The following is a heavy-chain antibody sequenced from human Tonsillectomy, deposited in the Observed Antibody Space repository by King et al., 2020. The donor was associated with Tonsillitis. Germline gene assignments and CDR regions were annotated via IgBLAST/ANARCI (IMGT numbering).Heavy chain of an antibody. D-gene: IGHD2-2*01. CDR1: GFTFSSYA. CDR2: ISGGDGST. CDR3: ARSYCRGTSCYSPFDY. J-gene: IGHJ4*02. Sequence: VQLVESGGGLVQPGGSLRLSCAASGFTFSSYAMSWVRQAPGKGLEWVSAISGGDGSTYYTDSVKVRFTISRDNSKNTLYLQMSSLRVEDTAIYYCARSYCRGTSCYSPFDYWGQGTLVTVSS. V-gene: IGHV3-23*04.